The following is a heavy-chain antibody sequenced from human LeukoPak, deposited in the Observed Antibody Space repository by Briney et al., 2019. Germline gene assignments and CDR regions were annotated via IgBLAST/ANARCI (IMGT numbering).Heavy chain of an antibody. CDR3: AKSIAATDTAYYYAMDV. J-gene: IGHJ6*02. CDR2: ISWNSGNI. Sequence: GGSLRLSCAASGFTFSPYAMSWVRQAPGKGLEWVSGISWNSGNIGYADSVKGRFTISRDNAKNSLYLQMNSLRAEDTALYYCAKSIAATDTAYYYAMDVWGPGTTVTVSS. V-gene: IGHV3-9*01. D-gene: IGHD6-13*01. CDR1: GFTFSPYA.